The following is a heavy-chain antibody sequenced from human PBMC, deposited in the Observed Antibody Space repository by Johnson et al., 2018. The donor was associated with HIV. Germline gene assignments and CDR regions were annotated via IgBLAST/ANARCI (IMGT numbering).Heavy chain of an antibody. CDR3: ARNGLIPAAKGVAFDI. J-gene: IGHJ3*02. V-gene: IGHV3-7*01. Sequence: VQLVESGGGVVQPGGSLRLSCAASGFTFSSYGMSWVRQAPGQGLEWVANIKQDGSAKSYVDSVKGRFTISSDNAKNSLYLQIKSLKAEDTAVYYCARNGLIPAAKGVAFDIWGQGTVVTVSS. D-gene: IGHD2-2*01. CDR1: GFTFSSYG. CDR2: IKQDGSAK.